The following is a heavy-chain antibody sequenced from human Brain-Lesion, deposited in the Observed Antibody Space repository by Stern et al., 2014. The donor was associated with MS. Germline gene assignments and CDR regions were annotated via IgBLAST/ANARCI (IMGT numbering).Heavy chain of an antibody. CDR2: IYYSGNT. CDR1: GGSVSSTSYA. V-gene: IGHV4-39*01. Sequence: VQLLESGPGLVKPSETLSLTCTVAGGSVSSTSYAWAWIRQPPGKGLEWIGTIYYSGNTYYRPSLKRRLTISLDTSKNQFSLQLRCVTAADTAVYYCAGEEDIRYCSGGSCTGNWFDPWGQGTLVTVSS. CDR3: AGEEDIRYCSGGSCTGNWFDP. J-gene: IGHJ5*02. D-gene: IGHD2-15*01.